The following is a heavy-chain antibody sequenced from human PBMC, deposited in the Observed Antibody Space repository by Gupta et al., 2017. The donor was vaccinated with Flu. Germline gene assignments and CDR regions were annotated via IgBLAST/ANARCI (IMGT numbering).Heavy chain of an antibody. CDR2: INHNSGGT. Sequence: QVQLVQSGAEMKKPGASVKVTCKASGYTFRANYIHWVRQAPGQGLQWMGWINHNSGGTEYAQRFQGRVTMTRDTSLSTVNVELSSLRSDDTAVYYCARSALAASGPFDFWGQGAPVTVSS. CDR3: ARSALAASGPFDF. V-gene: IGHV1-2*02. CDR1: GYTFRANY. J-gene: IGHJ4*02. D-gene: IGHD6-13*01.